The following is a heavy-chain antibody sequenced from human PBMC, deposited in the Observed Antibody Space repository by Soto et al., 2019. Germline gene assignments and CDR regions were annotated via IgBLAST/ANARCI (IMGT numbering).Heavy chain of an antibody. D-gene: IGHD1-7*01. J-gene: IGHJ4*02. CDR1: GGSISSSSYY. Sequence: SETLSLTCTVSGGSISSSSYYWGWIRQPPGKGLEWIGSIYYSGSTYYNPSLKSRVTISVDTSKNQFSLKLSSVTAADTAVYYCARLLRFYGKLYYFDYWGQGTLVTVSS. V-gene: IGHV4-39*01. CDR3: ARLLRFYGKLYYFDY. CDR2: IYYSGST.